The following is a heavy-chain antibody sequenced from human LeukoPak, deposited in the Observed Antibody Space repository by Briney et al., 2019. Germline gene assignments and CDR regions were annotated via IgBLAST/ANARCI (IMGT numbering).Heavy chain of an antibody. D-gene: IGHD5-24*01. J-gene: IGHJ4*02. CDR2: ISGSGGST. CDR1: GLTFSSYD. Sequence: GGSLRLSCAASGLTFSSYDMTWVRQAPGKGLDWVSAISGSGGSTYHADSVLGRFTVSRDNSKNTLYLQMNSLRAEDTAVYYCARGGGYNTFNWGQGTLVTVSS. V-gene: IGHV3-23*01. CDR3: ARGGGYNTFN.